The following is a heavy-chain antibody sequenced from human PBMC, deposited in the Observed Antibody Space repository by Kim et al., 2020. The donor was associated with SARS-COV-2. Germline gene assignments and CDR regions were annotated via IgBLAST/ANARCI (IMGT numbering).Heavy chain of an antibody. J-gene: IGHJ2*01. V-gene: IGHV3-7*03. CDR2: IKHDGGEK. Sequence: GGSLRLSCAASGFSFSSYWMGWVRQAPGKGLPWVANIKHDGGEKYYVDSVKGRFSISRDNAKNSLYLQMNSLRAEDTAVYYCARKFTTSWYENWYFDLWGRGTLVTVSS. D-gene: IGHD6-13*01. CDR3: ARKFTTSWYENWYFDL. CDR1: GFSFSSYW.